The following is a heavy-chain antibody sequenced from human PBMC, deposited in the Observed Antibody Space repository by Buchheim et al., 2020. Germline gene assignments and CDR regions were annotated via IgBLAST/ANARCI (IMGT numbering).Heavy chain of an antibody. D-gene: IGHD6-13*01. CDR2: IIPIFVTA. J-gene: IGHJ6*02. V-gene: IGHV1-69*12. CDR3: ARVIQQLDYYYYDGMDV. CDR1: GGTFSSYA. Sequence: QVQLVQSGAELKKPRSSVKVSCKASGGTFSSYAISWVRQAPGQGLEWIGGIIPIFVTANYSPKFPGRVTITADESTITAYMELSSMRSEETAVDYCARVIQQLDYYYYDGMDVWGQGTT.